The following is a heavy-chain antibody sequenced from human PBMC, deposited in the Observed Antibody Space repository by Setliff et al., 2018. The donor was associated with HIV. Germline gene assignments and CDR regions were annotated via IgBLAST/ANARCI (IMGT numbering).Heavy chain of an antibody. D-gene: IGHD6-19*01. J-gene: IGHJ3*02. CDR1: GGSISSGGYS. CDR3: ASEIGWFFATFDI. V-gene: IGHV4-30-2*01. CDR2: IYHSGST. Sequence: SETLSLTCAVSGGSISSGGYSWSWIRQPPGKGLEWIGYIYHSGSTYYNPSLKSRVTISVDKSKNQFSLKLSSVTAADTAVYYCASEIGWFFATFDIWGQGTMVTVSS.